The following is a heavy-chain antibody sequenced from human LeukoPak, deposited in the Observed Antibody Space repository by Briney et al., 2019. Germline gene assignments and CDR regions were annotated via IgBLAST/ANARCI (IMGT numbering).Heavy chain of an antibody. CDR2: ISSSSSYI. CDR3: ARLYDSSGYYRRLVPHYYMDV. D-gene: IGHD3-22*01. Sequence: GGSLRLSCAASGFNFSSYSMNWVRQAPGKGLEWVSSISSSSSYIYYADSVKGRFTISRDNAKNSLYLQMNSLRAEDTAVYYCARLYDSSGYYRRLVPHYYMDVWGKGTTVTVSS. CDR1: GFNFSSYS. V-gene: IGHV3-21*01. J-gene: IGHJ6*03.